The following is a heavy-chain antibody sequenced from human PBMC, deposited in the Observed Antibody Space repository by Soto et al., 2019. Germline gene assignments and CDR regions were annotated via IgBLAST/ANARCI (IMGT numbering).Heavy chain of an antibody. CDR2: INPSVDST. D-gene: IGHD5-12*01. CDR1: GYTFTSYN. J-gene: IGHJ6*02. V-gene: IGHV1-46*01. CDR3: ASGGYSGYDFPFYYYYGMDV. Sequence: ASVKVSCKAFGYTFTSYNMHWVRQAPGQGLEWMGIINPSVDSTSYAQKFQGRVTMTRNTSISTAYMELSSLRSEDTAVYYCASGGYSGYDFPFYYYYGMDVWAQRTTVTVSS.